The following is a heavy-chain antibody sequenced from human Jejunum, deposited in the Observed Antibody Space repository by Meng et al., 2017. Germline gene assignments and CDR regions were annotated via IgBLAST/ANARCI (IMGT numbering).Heavy chain of an antibody. CDR2: IYHSGTT. CDR3: ARDFEALNGV. Sequence: QGHLKESGPGLVKPWGTLSLTCAVSGDSISSSYWWSWVRQSPGKGLEWIGEIYHSGTTNYNPSLKSRVTLSVDKSKNQFSLNLSSVTAADTAVYFCARDFEALNGVWGQGTLVTVSS. V-gene: IGHV4-4*02. J-gene: IGHJ1*01. D-gene: IGHD2-8*01. CDR1: GDSISSSYW.